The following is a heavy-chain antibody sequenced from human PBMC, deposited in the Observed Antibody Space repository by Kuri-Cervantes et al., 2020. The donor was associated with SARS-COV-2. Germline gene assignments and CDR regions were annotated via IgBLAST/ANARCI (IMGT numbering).Heavy chain of an antibody. D-gene: IGHD4-23*01. V-gene: IGHV1-18*01. CDR2: ISAYNGNT. CDR1: GYTFTSYG. CDR3: ARSHTLYGGNSSPWDY. Sequence: ASVKVSCKASGYTFTSYGISWVRQAPGQGLEWMGWISAYNGNTDYAQKLQGRVTMTTDTSTSTAFMELRSLRSLDTAVYYCARSHTLYGGNSSPWDYWGQGTLVTVSS. J-gene: IGHJ4*02.